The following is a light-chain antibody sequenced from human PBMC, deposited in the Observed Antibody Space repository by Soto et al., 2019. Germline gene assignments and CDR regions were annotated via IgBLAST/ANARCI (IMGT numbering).Light chain of an antibody. V-gene: IGKV3-11*01. Sequence: EIVLTQSPATLSLSPGERATLSCRASQSVSSYLAWYQQKPGQAPRLLIYDASNRATGIPARFSGSGSGTDFPLTISCLEPEDFAVYYCQQRSNWLLTFGGGTKVEIK. CDR1: QSVSSY. CDR2: DAS. J-gene: IGKJ4*01. CDR3: QQRSNWLLT.